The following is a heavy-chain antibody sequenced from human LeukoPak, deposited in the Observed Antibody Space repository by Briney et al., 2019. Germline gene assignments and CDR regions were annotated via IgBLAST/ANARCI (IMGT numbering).Heavy chain of an antibody. J-gene: IGHJ4*02. V-gene: IGHV3-53*01. CDR3: ARGVEPLAANTLAY. CDR2: LYSDGNT. Sequence: PGGSLRLSCAASGFTVITKNLTWFRQAPGKGLEWVSVLYSDGNTKYADSVQGRFTISRDNSKNTLYLEMNSLSPDDTAVYYCARGVEPLAANTLAYWGQGTLVTVSS. D-gene: IGHD1-14*01. CDR1: GFTVITKN.